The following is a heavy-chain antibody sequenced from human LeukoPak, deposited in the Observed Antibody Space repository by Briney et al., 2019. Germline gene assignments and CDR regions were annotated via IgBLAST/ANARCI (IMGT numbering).Heavy chain of an antibody. D-gene: IGHD2-8*01. J-gene: IGHJ6*02. Sequence: ASVKASCKASGYTFTSYDINWVRQATGQGLEWMGWMNPNSGNTGYAQKFQGRVTMTRNTSISTAYMELSSLRSEDTAVYYCAREGVVLMVYALYYYYGMDVWGQGTTVTVSS. CDR3: AREGVVLMVYALYYYYGMDV. CDR1: GYTFTSYD. V-gene: IGHV1-8*01. CDR2: MNPNSGNT.